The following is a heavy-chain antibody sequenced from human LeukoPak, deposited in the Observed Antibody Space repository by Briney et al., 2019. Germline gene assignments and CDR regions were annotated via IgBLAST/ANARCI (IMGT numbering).Heavy chain of an antibody. D-gene: IGHD3-3*01. CDR3: ARRYDFWSGYLDY. CDR1: GFTFRSYS. V-gene: IGHV3-48*02. J-gene: IGHJ4*02. CDR2: ITSSSSTI. Sequence: GGSLRLSCAASGFTFRSYSMNWVRQAPGKGLEWISYITSSSSTIYSADSVKGRFTISRDNAKNSLYLQMNSLRDEDTAVYYCARRYDFWSGYLDYWGQGTLVTVSS.